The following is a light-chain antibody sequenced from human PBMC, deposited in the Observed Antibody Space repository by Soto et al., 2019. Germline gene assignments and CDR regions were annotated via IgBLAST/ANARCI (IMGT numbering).Light chain of an antibody. V-gene: IGKV3-20*01. CDR3: QQYGSSPLP. CDR1: QSVSSSY. Sequence: ELVLTQSPGTLSLSPGERATLSCRASQSVSSSYLAWYQQKPGQAPRLLIYGASSRATGIPDRFSGSGSGTDFTLTISRLEPEDEPVYYCQQYGSSPLPFGGGTKVESK. CDR2: GAS. J-gene: IGKJ4*01.